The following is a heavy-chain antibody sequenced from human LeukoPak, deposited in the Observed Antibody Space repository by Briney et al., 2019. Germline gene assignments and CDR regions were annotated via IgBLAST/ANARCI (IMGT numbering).Heavy chain of an antibody. V-gene: IGHV3-30*18. Sequence: PGRSLRLSCAASGFTFSSYGMHWVRQAPGKGLEWVAVISYDGSNKYYADSVKGRFTISRDNSKNTLYLQMNSLRAEDTAVDYCAKDNSYYYGSGSSDYGMDVWGQGTTVTVSS. D-gene: IGHD3-10*01. J-gene: IGHJ6*02. CDR1: GFTFSSYG. CDR3: AKDNSYYYGSGSSDYGMDV. CDR2: ISYDGSNK.